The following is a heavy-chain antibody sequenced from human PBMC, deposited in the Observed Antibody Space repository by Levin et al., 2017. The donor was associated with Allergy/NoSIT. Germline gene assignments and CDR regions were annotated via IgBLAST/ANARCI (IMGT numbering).Heavy chain of an antibody. J-gene: IGHJ6*03. CDR2: ISYDGSNK. Sequence: GESLKISCAASGFTFSSYGMHWVRQAPGKGLEWVAVISYDGSNKYYADSVKGRFTISRDNSKNTLYLQMNSLRAEDTAVYYCAKDQYYDFWSGYSGYYYYMDVWGKGTTVTVSS. D-gene: IGHD3-3*01. CDR3: AKDQYYDFWSGYSGYYYYMDV. V-gene: IGHV3-30*18. CDR1: GFTFSSYG.